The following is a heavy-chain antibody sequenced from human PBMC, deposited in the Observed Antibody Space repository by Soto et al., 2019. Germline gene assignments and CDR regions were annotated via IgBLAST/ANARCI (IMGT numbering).Heavy chain of an antibody. D-gene: IGHD3-9*01. V-gene: IGHV3-30*14. Sequence: QPGGSLRLSCAGSGVTFRGYAVHWVRQTPGKGLEWVTVISDDGSKTYYADSVKGRFSVSRDDSTNMVFLQMSSPRSEDTAVYHCARAYQLTYYFDDWGPGTPVTVSS. CDR1: GVTFRGYA. CDR2: ISDDGSKT. J-gene: IGHJ4*02. CDR3: ARAYQLTYYFDD.